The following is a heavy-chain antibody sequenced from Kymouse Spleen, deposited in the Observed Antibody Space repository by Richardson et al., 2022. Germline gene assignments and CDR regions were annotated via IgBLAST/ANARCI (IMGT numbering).Heavy chain of an antibody. J-gene: IGHJ4*02. V-gene: IGHV3-23*04. CDR1: GFTFSSYA. D-gene: IGHD2-2*02. Sequence: EVQLVESGGGLVQPGGSLRLSCAASGFTFSSYAMSWVRQAPGKGLEWVSAISGSGGSTYYADSVKGRFTISRDNSKNTLYLQMNSLRAEDTAVYYCAKALIVVVPAAIGGFFDYWGQGTLVTVSS. CDR3: AKALIVVVPAAIGGFFDY. CDR2: ISGSGGST.